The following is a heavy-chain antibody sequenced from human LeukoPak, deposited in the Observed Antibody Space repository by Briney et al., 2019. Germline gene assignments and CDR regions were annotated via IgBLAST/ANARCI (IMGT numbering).Heavy chain of an antibody. CDR2: IKQGGSEK. CDR1: GFSFSNYA. CDR3: ARDFGLRCSGGTCYSVYYYGMDV. V-gene: IGHV3-7*03. Sequence: GGSLRLSCSASGFSFSNYAMYWVRQAPGKGLEWVANIKQGGSEKYYVDSVRGRFTISSDNDKNSLYLQMNSLRAEDTDVYYCARDFGLRCSGGTCYSVYYYGMDVWGKGTTVTVSS. D-gene: IGHD2-15*01. J-gene: IGHJ6*04.